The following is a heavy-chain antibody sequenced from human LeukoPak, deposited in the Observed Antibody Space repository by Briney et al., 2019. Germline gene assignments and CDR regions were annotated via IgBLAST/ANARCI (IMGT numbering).Heavy chain of an antibody. CDR2: IYHSGST. CDR1: GGSISSGGYY. J-gene: IGHJ4*02. Sequence: SQTPSLTCTVSGGSISSGGYYWSWIRQPPGKGLEWIGYIYHSGSTYYNPSLKSRVTISVDGSKNQFSLKLSSVTAADTAVYYCARGIVPASDFDYWGQGTLVTVSS. V-gene: IGHV4-30-2*01. D-gene: IGHD2-2*01. CDR3: ARGIVPASDFDY.